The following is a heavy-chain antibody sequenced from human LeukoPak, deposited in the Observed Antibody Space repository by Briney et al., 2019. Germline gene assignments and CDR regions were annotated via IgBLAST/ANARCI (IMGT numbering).Heavy chain of an antibody. CDR1: GFSSSAHT. CDR3: AREGQGAWYWFDL. CDR2: IDSTSTYI. D-gene: IGHD6-19*01. V-gene: IGHV3-21*01. Sequence: GGSLRLSCEGSGFSSSAHTMNWVRQAPGKGLEWVSSIDSTSTYIYYADSMKGRISISRDNAKNSLYLQMSSLRAEDTAVYYCAREGQGAWYWFDLWGQGTLVTVSS. J-gene: IGHJ5*02.